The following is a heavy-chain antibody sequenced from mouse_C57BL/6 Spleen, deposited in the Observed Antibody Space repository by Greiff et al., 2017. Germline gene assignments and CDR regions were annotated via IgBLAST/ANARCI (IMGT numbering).Heavy chain of an antibody. V-gene: IGHV1-69*01. CDR3: ARGLFTTVVAKGDY. CDR2: IDPSDSYT. Sequence: QVQLQQPGAELVMPGASVKLSCKASGYTFTSYWMHWVKQRPGQGLEWIGEIDPSDSYTNYNQKFKGKSTLTVDKSSSTAYMQLSSLTSEDSAVYYCARGLFTTVVAKGDYWGQGTTLTVSS. D-gene: IGHD1-1*01. CDR1: GYTFTSYW. J-gene: IGHJ2*01.